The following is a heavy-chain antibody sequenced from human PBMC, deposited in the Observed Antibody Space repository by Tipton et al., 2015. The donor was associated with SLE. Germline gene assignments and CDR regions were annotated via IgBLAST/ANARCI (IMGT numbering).Heavy chain of an antibody. CDR2: IPHHEKNQ. Sequence: SLRLSCAASGFSFRRNGMHWVRQAPGKGLEWVAFIPHHEKNQYYADSVKGRFTISRDNAKNSLYLQMNNLRVDDTAVYYCARGGSSTAWYWEDWGQGTLVTVSS. J-gene: IGHJ4*02. CDR3: ARGGSSTAWYWED. D-gene: IGHD6-19*01. CDR1: GFSFRRNG. V-gene: IGHV3-30*12.